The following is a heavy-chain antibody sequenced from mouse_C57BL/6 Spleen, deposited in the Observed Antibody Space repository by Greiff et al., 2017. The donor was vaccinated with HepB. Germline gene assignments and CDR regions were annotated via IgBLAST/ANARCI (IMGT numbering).Heavy chain of an antibody. V-gene: IGHV1-50*01. CDR3: ARLRDYDRGDY. CDR1: GYTFTSYW. D-gene: IGHD2-4*01. CDR2: IDPSDSYT. J-gene: IGHJ2*01. Sequence: QVQLKQPGAELVKPGASVKLSCKASGYTFTSYWMQWVKQRPGQGLEWIGEIDPSDSYTNYNQTFKGQATLSVDTSSSTAYMQLSSLTSEDSAVYYCARLRDYDRGDYWGQGTTLTVSS.